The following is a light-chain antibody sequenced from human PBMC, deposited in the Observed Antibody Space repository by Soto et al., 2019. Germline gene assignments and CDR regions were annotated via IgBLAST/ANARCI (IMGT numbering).Light chain of an antibody. CDR2: SNN. CDR3: AAWDDSLKGVV. V-gene: IGLV1-44*01. Sequence: QSVLTQPPSASGTPGQRVTLSCSGSSSNIGSHTVNWYQQLPGTAPKLLIYSNNQRPSGVPDRFSGSKSGTTASLAISGLQSEDEADYYCAAWDDSLKGVVFGGGTKLTVL. J-gene: IGLJ2*01. CDR1: SSNIGSHT.